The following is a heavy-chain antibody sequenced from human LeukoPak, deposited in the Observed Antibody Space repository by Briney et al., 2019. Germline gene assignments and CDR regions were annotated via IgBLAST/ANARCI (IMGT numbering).Heavy chain of an antibody. CDR1: GFTFSSYG. J-gene: IGHJ2*01. Sequence: GGSLRLSCAASGFTFSSYGFHWVHQAPGKGLEWVAFIRYDGNKKFYADSVKDRFTISRDNSKNTVYVQINSLRPEDTAVYYCAKVGSNSFGWFFDIWGRGTLVTVSS. V-gene: IGHV3-30*02. D-gene: IGHD3-16*01. CDR2: IRYDGNKK. CDR3: AKVGSNSFGWFFDI.